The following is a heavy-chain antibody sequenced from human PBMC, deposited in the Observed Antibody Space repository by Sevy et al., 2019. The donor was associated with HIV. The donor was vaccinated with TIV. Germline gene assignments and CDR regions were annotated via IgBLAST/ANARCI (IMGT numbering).Heavy chain of an antibody. D-gene: IGHD1-26*01. CDR3: AGENAWGRGYS. J-gene: IGHJ4*02. CDR2: IYYNGHI. CDR1: GGSITGLY. Sequence: SETLSLTCTVSGGSITGLYWNWIRQPPGKGLEWIANIYYNGHINYNPSLKSRVTLSLDTYKNQFSLRLSSVTAADTAMYYCAGENAWGRGYSWGQGTLVTVSS. V-gene: IGHV4-59*08.